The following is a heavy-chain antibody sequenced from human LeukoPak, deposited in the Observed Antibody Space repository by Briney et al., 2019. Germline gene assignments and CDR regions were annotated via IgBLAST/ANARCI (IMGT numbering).Heavy chain of an antibody. CDR2: INHSGST. Sequence: SETLSLTCAVYGGSFSGYYXSWIRQPPGKGLEWIGEINHSGSTNYNPSLKSRVTISVDTSKNQFSPKLSSVTAADTAVYYCARVRAIWGSYRYRYYFGYWGQGNLVTVSS. J-gene: IGHJ4*02. CDR1: GGSFSGYY. CDR3: ARVRAIWGSYRYRYYFGY. V-gene: IGHV4-34*01. D-gene: IGHD3-16*02.